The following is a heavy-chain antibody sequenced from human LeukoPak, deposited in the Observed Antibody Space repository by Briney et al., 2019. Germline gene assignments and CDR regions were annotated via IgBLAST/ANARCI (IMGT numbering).Heavy chain of an antibody. Sequence: PSETLSLTCAVYGGSFSGYYWSWIRQPPGKGLEWIGGINHSGSTNYNPSLKSRVTISVDTSRNQFSLKLSSVTAADTAVYYCARGPRGRYYYDSSGYYYDYWGQGTLVTVSS. CDR1: GGSFSGYY. J-gene: IGHJ4*02. V-gene: IGHV4-34*01. D-gene: IGHD3-22*01. CDR2: INHSGST. CDR3: ARGPRGRYYYDSSGYYYDY.